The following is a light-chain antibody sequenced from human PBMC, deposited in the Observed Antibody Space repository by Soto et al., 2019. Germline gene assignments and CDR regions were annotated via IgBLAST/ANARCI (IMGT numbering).Light chain of an antibody. Sequence: QSVLTQPASVSGSPGQSITISCTGTSSDVGGYNYVSWYQQHPGKAPKLMIYEVSNRPSGVSNRFSGSKSGNTASLTIPGLQAEDEADYYCSSYTSRSTWVFGGGTKVTVL. J-gene: IGLJ3*02. CDR2: EVS. CDR1: SSDVGGYNY. CDR3: SSYTSRSTWV. V-gene: IGLV2-14*01.